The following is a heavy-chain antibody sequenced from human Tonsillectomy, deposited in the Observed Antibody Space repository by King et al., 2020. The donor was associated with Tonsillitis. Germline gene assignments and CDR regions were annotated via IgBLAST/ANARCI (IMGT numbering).Heavy chain of an antibody. CDR1: GGSISRGGYS. CDR3: ARVKRCGGDCPKLYWYFDL. Sequence: QLQESGPGLVKPSQTLSPTCAVSGGSISRGGYSWSWIRPPPGKGLEWIGYIYYSGSTYYNPSLKSRVTISVDTSKNQFSLKLSSVTAADTAVYYCARVKRCGGDCPKLYWYFDLWGRGTLVTVSS. J-gene: IGHJ2*01. V-gene: IGHV4-30-4*07. CDR2: IYYSGST. D-gene: IGHD2-21*02.